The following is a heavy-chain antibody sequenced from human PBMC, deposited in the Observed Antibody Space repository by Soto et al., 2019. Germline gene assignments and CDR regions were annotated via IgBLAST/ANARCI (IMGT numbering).Heavy chain of an antibody. CDR1: GFTFSSYA. Sequence: GGSLRLSCAASGFTFSSYAMHWVRQAPGKGLERVAVISYDGSNKYYADSVKGRFTISRDNSKNTLYLQMNSLRADDAAVYYCATVRVGFCSSTSCRYPYLDYWGQGTLVTVSS. CDR2: ISYDGSNK. D-gene: IGHD2-2*01. V-gene: IGHV3-30-3*01. J-gene: IGHJ4*02. CDR3: ATVRVGFCSSTSCRYPYLDY.